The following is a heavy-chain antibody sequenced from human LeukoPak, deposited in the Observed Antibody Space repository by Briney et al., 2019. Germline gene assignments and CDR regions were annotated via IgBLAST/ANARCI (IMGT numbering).Heavy chain of an antibody. Sequence: PGGSLRFSCAASGFIFTNHWMSWVRQAPGKGLEWVANIKQDGSERNYVDSVKGRFTISRDNAKNSVYLQMNSLRAEDTAVYYCARGAPLGYWGQGNLVTVSS. CDR2: IKQDGSER. CDR3: ARGAPLGY. D-gene: IGHD6-6*01. J-gene: IGHJ4*02. V-gene: IGHV3-7*04. CDR1: GFIFTNHW.